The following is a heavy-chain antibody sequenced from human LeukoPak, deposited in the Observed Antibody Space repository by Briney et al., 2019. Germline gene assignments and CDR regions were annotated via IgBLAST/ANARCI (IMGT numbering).Heavy chain of an antibody. D-gene: IGHD6-19*01. CDR2: ISGSGGST. CDR3: AKYVAEYYYYMDV. J-gene: IGHJ6*03. Sequence: GGSLRLSCAASGFTFSSYAMSWVRQAPGKGLEWVSAISGSGGSTYYAGSVKGRFTISRDNSKNTLYLQMNSLRAEDTAVYYCAKYVAEYYYYMDVWGKGTTVTVSS. CDR1: GFTFSSYA. V-gene: IGHV3-23*01.